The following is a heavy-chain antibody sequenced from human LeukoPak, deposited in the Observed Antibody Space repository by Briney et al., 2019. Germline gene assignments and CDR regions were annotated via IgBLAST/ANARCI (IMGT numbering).Heavy chain of an antibody. CDR2: IYYSGST. J-gene: IGHJ4*02. Sequence: SETLSLTCTVSGGSTSSGDYYWSWIRQPPGKGLEWIGYIYYSGSTYYNPSLKSRVTISVDTSKNQFSLKLSSVTAADTAVHYCARVSTEDSSGYYYSDYWGQGTLVTVSS. D-gene: IGHD3-22*01. CDR1: GGSTSSGDYY. V-gene: IGHV4-30-4*01. CDR3: ARVSTEDSSGYYYSDY.